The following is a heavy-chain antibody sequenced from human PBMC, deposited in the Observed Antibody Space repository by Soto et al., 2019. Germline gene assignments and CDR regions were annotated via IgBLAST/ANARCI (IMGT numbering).Heavy chain of an antibody. Sequence: QVQLVQSGAEVKKPGASVKVSCKTSGYTFTSYHISWVRQAPGQGLEWMGWISAYNTNTNYAQKFQRRFTMTTDTLTSTAYMELRSLRSDDTAVYYCARDTPPTDYWGQGTLVTVSS. V-gene: IGHV1-18*01. CDR3: ARDTPPTDY. J-gene: IGHJ4*02. CDR1: GYTFTSYH. CDR2: ISAYNTNT.